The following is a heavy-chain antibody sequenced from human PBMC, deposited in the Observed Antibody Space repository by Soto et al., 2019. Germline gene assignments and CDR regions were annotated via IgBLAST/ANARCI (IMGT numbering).Heavy chain of an antibody. Sequence: QVQLQESGPGLVKPSETLSLTCTVSGGSLNSSSHYWSWIRQPPGKGLEWIGYIHYFGSTKYNPSLESLVVISVDTSKNQCSLKVPSVTTADTAIYFCARGGSYVGFDSWGQGARVTVSS. CDR3: ARGGSYVGFDS. J-gene: IGHJ4*02. V-gene: IGHV4-61*01. D-gene: IGHD1-26*01. CDR2: IHYFGST. CDR1: GGSLNSSSHY.